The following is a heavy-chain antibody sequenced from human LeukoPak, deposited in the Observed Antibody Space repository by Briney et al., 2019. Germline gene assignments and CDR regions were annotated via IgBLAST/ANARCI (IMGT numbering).Heavy chain of an antibody. D-gene: IGHD6-13*01. V-gene: IGHV4-59*08. J-gene: IGHJ3*02. CDR3: VRWGLIAAAFSAAFDI. Sequence: PSEPLSLTCTVSGGSISGYHWGWIRQPSGKGLEWIGYAYYSGSTNYSPSLRSRITISVDTSKNQFSLKLTSVTAADTAVYYCVRWGLIAAAFSAAFDIWGQGTMVTVSS. CDR1: GGSISGYH. CDR2: AYYSGST.